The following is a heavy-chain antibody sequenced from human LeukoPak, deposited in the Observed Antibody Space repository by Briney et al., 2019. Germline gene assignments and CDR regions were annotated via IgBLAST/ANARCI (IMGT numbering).Heavy chain of an antibody. D-gene: IGHD3-9*01. J-gene: IGHJ4*02. CDR2: VNPDSGGT. Sequence: ASVKVSCKASGYTFTDYYMHWVRQAPGQGLEWMGWVNPDSGGTNYAQKFQGRVTINADESTSTAYMELSSLRSEDTAVYYCARDSGLTGYYHHFDYWGQGTLVTVSS. CDR1: GYTFTDYY. CDR3: ARDSGLTGYYHHFDY. V-gene: IGHV1-2*02.